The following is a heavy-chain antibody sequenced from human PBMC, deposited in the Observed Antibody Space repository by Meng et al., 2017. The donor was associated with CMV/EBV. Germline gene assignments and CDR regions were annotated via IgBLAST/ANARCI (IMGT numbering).Heavy chain of an antibody. CDR1: GFTFSTYW. Sequence: GESLKISCAASGFTFSTYWMTWVRQAPGKGLEWVGRIKSKTDGGTTDYAAPVKGRFTISRDDSKNTLYLQMNSLKTEDTAVYYCTTFYNWNDAYAFDIWGQGTMVTVSS. CDR3: TTFYNWNDAYAFDI. D-gene: IGHD1-20*01. CDR2: IKSKTDGGTT. V-gene: IGHV3-15*01. J-gene: IGHJ3*02.